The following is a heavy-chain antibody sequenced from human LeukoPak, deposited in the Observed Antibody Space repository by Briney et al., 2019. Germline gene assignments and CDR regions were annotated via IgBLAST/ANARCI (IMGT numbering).Heavy chain of an antibody. CDR1: GFTFSSYS. CDR3: ARDQRVVAAMATIDY. D-gene: IGHD2-15*01. Sequence: GGSLRLSCAASGFTFSSYSMNWVRQAPGKGLEWVSSISSSSSYIYYADSVKGRFTISRDNAKNSLYLQMNSLRAEDTAVYYCARDQRVVAAMATIDYWGQGTLVTVSS. CDR2: ISSSSSYI. J-gene: IGHJ4*02. V-gene: IGHV3-21*01.